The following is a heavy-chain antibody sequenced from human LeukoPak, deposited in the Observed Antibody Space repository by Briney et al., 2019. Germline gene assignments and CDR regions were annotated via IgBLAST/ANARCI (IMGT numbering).Heavy chain of an antibody. J-gene: IGHJ4*02. CDR1: GGSISSGGYY. CDR2: IYYSGST. CDR3: ARVPHVDTAMVLDY. D-gene: IGHD5-18*01. Sequence: TLSLTCTVSGGSISSGGYYWSWIRQHPGKGLEWIGYIYYSGSTYYNPSLKSRVTISVDTSKNQFSLKLSSVTAADTAVYYCARVPHVDTAMVLDYWGQGTLVTVSS. V-gene: IGHV4-31*03.